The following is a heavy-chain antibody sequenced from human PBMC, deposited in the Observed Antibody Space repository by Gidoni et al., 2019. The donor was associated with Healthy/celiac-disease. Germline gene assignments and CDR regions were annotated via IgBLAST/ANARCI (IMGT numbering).Heavy chain of an antibody. CDR3: ARDLPGIDAFDV. CDR2: VYSGGST. CDR1: GFTVFTNY. J-gene: IGHJ3*01. Sequence: EVQLVESGGGLIQPGGSLRLSCAASGFTVFTNYVSWIRQAPGKGPEWVSVVYSGGSTFYADSVKGRFTMSRDNSKNILYLKMNSLRVEDTAIYYCARDLPGIDAFDVWGQGTVVTVSS. D-gene: IGHD1-20*01. V-gene: IGHV3-53*01.